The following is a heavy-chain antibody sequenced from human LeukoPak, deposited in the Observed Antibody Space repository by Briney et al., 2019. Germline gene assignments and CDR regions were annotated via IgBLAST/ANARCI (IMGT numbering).Heavy chain of an antibody. V-gene: IGHV3-73*01. J-gene: IGHJ5*02. CDR1: GFTFSSYS. D-gene: IGHD3-10*01. CDR3: VKDSFITRRFDP. CDR2: IRSKANSYAT. Sequence: GGSLRLSCAASGFTFSSYSMNWVRQAPGKGLEWVGRIRSKANSYATAYAASVKGRFTISRDDSKNTAYLQMNSLKTEDTAVYYCVKDSFITRRFDPWGQGTLVTVSS.